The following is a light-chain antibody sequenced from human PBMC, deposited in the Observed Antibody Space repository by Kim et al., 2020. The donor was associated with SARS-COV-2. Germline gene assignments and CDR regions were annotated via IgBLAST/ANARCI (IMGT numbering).Light chain of an antibody. CDR2: GAS. J-gene: IGKJ5*01. V-gene: IGKV3-15*01. CDR3: QQYNNWPLT. Sequence: VSPGERAPLACRASQSVSSNLAWYQQKPGQAPRLLIYGASTRATGIPARFSGSGSGTEFTLTISSLQSEDFAVYYCQQYNNWPLTFGQGTRLEIK. CDR1: QSVSSN.